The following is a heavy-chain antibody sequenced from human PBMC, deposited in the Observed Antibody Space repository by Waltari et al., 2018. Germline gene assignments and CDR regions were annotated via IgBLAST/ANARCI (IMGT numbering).Heavy chain of an antibody. CDR3: ARRGYCGIDCYSNYFDF. V-gene: IGHV4-34*01. J-gene: IGHJ4*02. CDR1: GGSFNFYY. CDR2: ITHSGSS. D-gene: IGHD2-21*01. Sequence: QVLLQQWGAGLLKPSETLSLTCAVYGGSFNFYYWSWIRQPPGGGLDWIGEITHSGSSNYNPSLKSRVSISVDTPNNQFSLKLTSVTAADTAAYYCARRGYCGIDCYSNYFDFWGQGTLVTVSS.